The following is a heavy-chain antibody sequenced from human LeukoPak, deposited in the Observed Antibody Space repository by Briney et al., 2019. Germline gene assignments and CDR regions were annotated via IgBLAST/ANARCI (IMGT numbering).Heavy chain of an antibody. CDR2: IIPIFGTA. CDR3: ARDREEYSGSWYVAFDI. D-gene: IGHD6-13*01. V-gene: IGHV1-69*13. Sequence: SVKVSCKASGGTFSSYAISWVRQAPGQGLEWMGGIIPIFGTANYAQKFQGRVTITADESTSTAYMELSSLRSEDTAVYYCARDREEYSGSWYVAFDIWGQGTMVTVSS. J-gene: IGHJ3*02. CDR1: GGTFSSYA.